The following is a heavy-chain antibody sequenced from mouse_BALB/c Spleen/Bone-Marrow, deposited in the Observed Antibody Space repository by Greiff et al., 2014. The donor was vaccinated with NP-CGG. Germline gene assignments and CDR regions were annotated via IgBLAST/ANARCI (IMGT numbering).Heavy chain of an antibody. CDR1: GYTFTSYV. Sequence: EVKLVESGPELVKPGASVKMSCKASGYTFTSYVMHWVKQKPGQGLEWIGYVNPYNDGTKYNEKFKGKATLTSDKSSSTAYMELRSLTSEDSAVYYCARRGRIAEALGYWGQGTTLTVSS. CDR3: ARRGRIAEALGY. J-gene: IGHJ2*01. V-gene: IGHV1-14*01. CDR2: VNPYNDGT. D-gene: IGHD6-1*01.